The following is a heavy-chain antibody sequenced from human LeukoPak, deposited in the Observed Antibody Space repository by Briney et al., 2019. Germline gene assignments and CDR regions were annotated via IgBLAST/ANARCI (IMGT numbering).Heavy chain of an antibody. V-gene: IGHV3-21*01. D-gene: IGHD6-13*01. CDR2: ISSSSSYI. CDR1: GFTSDTYN. CDR3: ARDSQAVGTDFDY. J-gene: IGHJ4*02. Sequence: GGSLRLSCAASGFTSDTYNFNWVRQAPGKGLEWVSSISSSSSYITYADSVKGRFTISRDNAKNSLYLQMHSLRAEDTAVYYCARDSQAVGTDFDYWGQGTLVTVSS.